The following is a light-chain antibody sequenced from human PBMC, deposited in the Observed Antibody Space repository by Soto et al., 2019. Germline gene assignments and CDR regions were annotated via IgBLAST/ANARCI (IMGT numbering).Light chain of an antibody. CDR3: QNYHSAPWT. V-gene: IGKV1-27*01. CDR1: QAISNF. J-gene: IGKJ1*01. Sequence: IQRTHSPSTLSASVGDRVTITCRASQAISNFLAWYQQKPGKVPKLLMYGASTVPSGVPSRFSGSGSGTDFTLTISSLQPGDVATHYCQNYHSAPWTFGQGTKVDIK. CDR2: GAS.